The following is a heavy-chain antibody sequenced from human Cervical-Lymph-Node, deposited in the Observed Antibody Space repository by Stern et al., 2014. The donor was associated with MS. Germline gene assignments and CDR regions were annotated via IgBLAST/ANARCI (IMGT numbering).Heavy chain of an antibody. CDR2: IFPGGSDI. V-gene: IGHV5-51*01. CDR3: ARQRYFDY. CDR1: GYTFTSYW. Sequence: EVQLVQSGPEVKRPGESLKISCQASGYTFTSYWIGWVRQMPGKGLEWIAIIFPGGSDIRYSPSFQGQVTISADKSSSPAYLQWNNWKASDTAIYYCARQRYFDYWGQGTLVTVSS. J-gene: IGHJ4*02.